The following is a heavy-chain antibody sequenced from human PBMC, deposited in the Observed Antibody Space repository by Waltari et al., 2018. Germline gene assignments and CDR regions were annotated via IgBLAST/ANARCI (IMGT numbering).Heavy chain of an antibody. CDR1: GFTFSSYE. V-gene: IGHV3-48*03. J-gene: IGHJ6*02. CDR2: ISCSGSPL. CDR3: ARDGSGSDYYYYYGMDV. D-gene: IGHD1-26*01. Sequence: EVQLVESGGGLVQPGGSLRLSCAAAGFTFSSYEMNCVRQAPGQGLEWVSYISCSGSPLYYADSVKGRFTISRDNAKNSLYLQMNSLRAEDTAVYYCARDGSGSDYYYYYGMDVWGQGTTVTVSS.